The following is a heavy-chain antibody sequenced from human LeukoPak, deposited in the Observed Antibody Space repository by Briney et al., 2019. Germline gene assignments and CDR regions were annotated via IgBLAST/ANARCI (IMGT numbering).Heavy chain of an antibody. CDR1: GYTFTNYY. D-gene: IGHD3-9*01. V-gene: IGHV1-2*02. CDR2: INPNSGGT. CDR3: ARDRGIYDILTGYYYYYYMDV. J-gene: IGHJ6*03. Sequence: ASVKVSCKASGYTFTNYYITWVRQAPGQGLEWMGWINPNSGGTNYAQKFQGRVTMTRDTSISTAYMELSRLRSDDTAVYYCARDRGIYDILTGYYYYYYMDVWGKGTTVTISS.